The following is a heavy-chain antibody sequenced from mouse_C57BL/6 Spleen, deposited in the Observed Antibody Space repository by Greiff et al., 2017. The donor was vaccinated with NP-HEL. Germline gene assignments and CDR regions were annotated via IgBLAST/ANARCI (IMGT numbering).Heavy chain of an antibody. J-gene: IGHJ2*01. V-gene: IGHV7-3*01. Sequence: DVMLVESGGGLVQPGGSLSLSCAASGFTFTDYYMSWVRQPPGKALEWLGFIRNKANGYTTEYSASVKGRFTISRDNSQSILYLQMNALRAEDSATYYCARYPLTGFDYWGQGTTLTVSS. CDR3: ARYPLTGFDY. CDR1: GFTFTDYY. CDR2: IRNKANGYTT. D-gene: IGHD4-1*01.